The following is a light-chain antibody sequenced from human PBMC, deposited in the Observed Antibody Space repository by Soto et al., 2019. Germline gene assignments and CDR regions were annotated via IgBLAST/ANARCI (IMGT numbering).Light chain of an antibody. CDR3: ATWDDTLSGPV. J-gene: IGLJ3*02. CDR2: SNI. CDR1: SSNIGSNY. Sequence: QSVLTQPTSASETPGQRVTISCSGSSSNIGSNYVYWYQQLPGTAPKLLIYSNIQRPSGVPDRFSGSKSGTSASLAISGLRSEDEADYYCATWDDTLSGPVFGGGTKLTVL. V-gene: IGLV1-47*01.